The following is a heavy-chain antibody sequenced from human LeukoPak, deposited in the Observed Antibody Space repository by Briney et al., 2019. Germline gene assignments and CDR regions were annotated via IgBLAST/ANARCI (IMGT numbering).Heavy chain of an antibody. J-gene: IGHJ3*02. V-gene: IGHV3-74*01. CDR2: IISVGSST. CDR1: GFTFSSYW. Sequence: GGSLRLSCAASGFTFSSYWMQWVRQAPGKGLVWVSRIISVGSSTSYADSVKGQFTISRDNAKNTLFLQMNSLRAEDTALYYCAREDVDITVATSGAFDSWGQGTMVTVSS. CDR3: AREDVDITVATSGAFDS. D-gene: IGHD6-19*01.